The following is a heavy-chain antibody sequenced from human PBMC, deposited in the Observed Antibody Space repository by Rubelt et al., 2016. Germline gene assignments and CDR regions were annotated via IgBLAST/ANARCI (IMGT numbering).Heavy chain of an antibody. J-gene: IGHJ3*02. V-gene: IGHV3-48*01. D-gene: IGHD1-14*01. CDR3: ARGGAAGEAFDI. CDR1: S. Sequence: SMNWVRQAPGKGLEWVAYITSSSSRIYYTDSVKGRFTISRDNSKNMLYLQMNSLRAEDTAVYYCARGGAAGEAFDIWGQGTMVTVSS. CDR2: ITSSSSRI.